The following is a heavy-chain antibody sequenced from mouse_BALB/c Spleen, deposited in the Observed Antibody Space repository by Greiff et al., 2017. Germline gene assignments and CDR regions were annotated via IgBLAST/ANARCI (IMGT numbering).Heavy chain of an antibody. CDR1: GYSITSGYY. D-gene: IGHD2-4*01. J-gene: IGHJ3*01. Sequence: EVKLVESGPGLVKPSQSLSLTCSVTGYSITSGYYWNWIRQFPGNKLEWMGYISYDGSNNYNPSLKNRISITRDTSKNQFFLKLNSVTTEDTATYYCARGSLYDYVAYWGQGTLVTVSA. V-gene: IGHV3-6*02. CDR2: ISYDGSN. CDR3: ARGSLYDYVAY.